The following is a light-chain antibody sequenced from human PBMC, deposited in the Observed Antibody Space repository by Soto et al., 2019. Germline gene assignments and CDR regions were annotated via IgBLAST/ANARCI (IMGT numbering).Light chain of an antibody. J-gene: IGKJ1*01. CDR1: QSVSSNY. CDR3: QQYGILSWT. Sequence: DIVLTQSPGTLSLSPGERATLSCRASQSVSSNYLAWYQQRPGQAPRLLIYGASTRATGIPDRFSGSGSGTDFTITISRLEPEAFAVYYCQQYGILSWTFCQGTTFEIK. CDR2: GAS. V-gene: IGKV3-20*01.